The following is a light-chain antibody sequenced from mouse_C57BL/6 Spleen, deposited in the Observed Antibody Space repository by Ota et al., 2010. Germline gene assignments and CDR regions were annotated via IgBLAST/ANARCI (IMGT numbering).Light chain of an antibody. Sequence: IVAAQSPASLAVSLGQRATISCKASQSVDYDGNSFMHWYQQKPGQPPKLLIYLASNLESGVPARFSGSGSRTDFTLTIDPVEADDAATYYCQQNNEDPPLTFGAGTKLELK. CDR1: QSVDYDGNSF. J-gene: IGKJ5*01. CDR3: QQNNEDPPLT. V-gene: IGKV3-10*01. CDR2: LAS.